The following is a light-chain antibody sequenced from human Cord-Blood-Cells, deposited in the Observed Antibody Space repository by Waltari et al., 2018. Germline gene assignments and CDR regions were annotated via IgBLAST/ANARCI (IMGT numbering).Light chain of an antibody. Sequence: DIQITQSPSTLSASVGDRVTITCRASQSLSCWLSWYQQKPGKAPTLLIYKASSLESGVPSRVSGRGSGTDFTLTISSLQPDDFATYYCQQYNSYPWTFCQGTKVEIK. V-gene: IGKV1-5*03. CDR1: QSLSCW. J-gene: IGKJ1*01. CDR2: KAS. CDR3: QQYNSYPWT.